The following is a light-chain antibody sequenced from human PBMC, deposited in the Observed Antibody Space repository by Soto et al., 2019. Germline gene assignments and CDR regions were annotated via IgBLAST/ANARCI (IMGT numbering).Light chain of an antibody. Sequence: QSVLTQPPSVSGAQGQRVTISCTGSSSNIGAGYDVHWYQQLPGTAPKLLIYGNSNRPSGVPDRFPGSKSGTSASLAITGLQAEDEADYYCQSYDSSLSVVVFGGGTKLTVL. CDR3: QSYDSSLSVVV. CDR2: GNS. V-gene: IGLV1-40*01. CDR1: SSNIGAGYD. J-gene: IGLJ2*01.